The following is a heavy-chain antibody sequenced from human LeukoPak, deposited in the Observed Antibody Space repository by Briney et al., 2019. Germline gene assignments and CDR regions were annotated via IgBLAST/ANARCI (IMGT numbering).Heavy chain of an antibody. CDR2: ISGSGAGT. V-gene: IGHV3-23*01. D-gene: IGHD2-15*01. J-gene: IGHJ6*03. CDR3: AKGSTAFGSSWYGKAYYYMDV. Sequence: GGSLRLSCAASGFTFSAYAMSWVRLAPGKGLEWVSGISGSGAGTYYADSVKGRFTISRDNSKNTLDLQVNSLRAGDTAVYYCAKGSTAFGSSWYGKAYYYMDVWGKGTTVTVSS. CDR1: GFTFSAYA.